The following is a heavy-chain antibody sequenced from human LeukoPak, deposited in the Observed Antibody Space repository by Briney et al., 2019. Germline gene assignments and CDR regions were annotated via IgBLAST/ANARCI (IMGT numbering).Heavy chain of an antibody. Sequence: ASVKVSCKASGYTFTSYDINWVRQATGQGLEWMGWMNPNIGNTGYAQKFQGRVTMNRNTSISTAHMELSSLRSEDTAVYYCASRLYDGSFDYWGQEPWSPSPQ. J-gene: IGHJ4*01. CDR1: GYTFTSYD. CDR2: MNPNIGNT. V-gene: IGHV1-8*02. D-gene: IGHD1-26*01. CDR3: ASRLYDGSFDY.